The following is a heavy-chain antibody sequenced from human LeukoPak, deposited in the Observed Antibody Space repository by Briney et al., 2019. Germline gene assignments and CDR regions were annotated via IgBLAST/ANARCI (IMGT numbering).Heavy chain of an antibody. D-gene: IGHD5-24*01. CDR3: ARSRDGYVEWYFDY. Sequence: PGGSLRLSCAASGFTLSSYGMHWVRQAPGKGLEWVAFIRYDGSSKYYADSVKGRFTISRDNSKNSLYLQMNSLRAEDTAVYYCARSRDGYVEWYFDYWGQGTLVTVSS. J-gene: IGHJ4*02. V-gene: IGHV3-30*02. CDR2: IRYDGSSK. CDR1: GFTLSSYG.